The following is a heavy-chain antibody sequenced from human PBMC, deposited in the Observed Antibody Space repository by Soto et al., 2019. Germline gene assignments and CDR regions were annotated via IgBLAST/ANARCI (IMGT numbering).Heavy chain of an antibody. CDR2: IYHSGST. CDR3: ARDGERTDLGFQH. CDR1: GGSISSGGYY. J-gene: IGHJ1*01. V-gene: IGHV4-31*03. Sequence: QVQLQESGPGLVKPTQTLSLTCTVSGGSISSGGYYWSWIRQHPGKGLEWIGYIYHSGSTYYNPSLKSRVTISVDTSKNQFSLKLSSVSAADTAVYYCARDGERTDLGFQHWGQGTLVTVSS. D-gene: IGHD7-27*01.